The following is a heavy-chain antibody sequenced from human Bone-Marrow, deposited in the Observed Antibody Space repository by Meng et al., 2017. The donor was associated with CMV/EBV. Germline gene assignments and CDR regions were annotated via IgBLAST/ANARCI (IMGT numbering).Heavy chain of an antibody. Sequence: SETLSLTCAVYGGSFSGYYWSWIRQPPGKGLEWIGEINHSGSTNYNPSLKSRVTISVDTSKNQFSLKLSSVTAADTAVYYCARAPYSSSWEPKGYYFDYWGQGTLVTVSS. CDR3: ARAPYSSSWEPKGYYFDY. V-gene: IGHV4-34*01. CDR2: INHSGST. J-gene: IGHJ4*02. CDR1: GGSFSGYY. D-gene: IGHD6-13*01.